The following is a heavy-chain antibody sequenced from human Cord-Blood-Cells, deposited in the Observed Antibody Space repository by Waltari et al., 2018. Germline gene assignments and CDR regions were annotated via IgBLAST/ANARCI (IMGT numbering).Heavy chain of an antibody. CDR1: GYTLTGYS. D-gene: IGHD1-1*01. CDR3: ARGHETGTDAFDI. CDR2: INPNSGGT. V-gene: IGHV1-2*02. J-gene: IGHJ3*02. Sequence: QVQLVQSGAEVKKPGASVKVSCTPSGYTLTGYSMHWVRQAPGQGLEWMGWINPNSGGTNYAQKFQGRVTMTRDTSISTAYMELSRLRSDDTAVYYCARGHETGTDAFDIWGQGTMVTVSS.